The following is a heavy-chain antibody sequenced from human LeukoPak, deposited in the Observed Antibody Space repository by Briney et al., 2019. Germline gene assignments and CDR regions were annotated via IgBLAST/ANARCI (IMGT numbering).Heavy chain of an antibody. CDR2: ISTYNGNT. Sequence: ASVKVSCRASGYTFTSYGIIWVRQAPGQGLEWMGWISTYNGNTNYAQKIQGRVTMTTDTSTSTAYMELRSLRSDDTAVYYCARDLPYSSSWESIDYWGQGTLVTVSS. V-gene: IGHV1-18*01. CDR3: ARDLPYSSSWESIDY. J-gene: IGHJ4*02. CDR1: GYTFTSYG. D-gene: IGHD6-13*01.